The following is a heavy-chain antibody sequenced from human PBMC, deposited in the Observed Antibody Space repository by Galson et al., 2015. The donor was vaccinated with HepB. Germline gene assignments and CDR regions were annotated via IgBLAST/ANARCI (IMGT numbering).Heavy chain of an antibody. CDR3: ARNYDILTGYSLKYDAFDI. CDR1: GYTFISYA. J-gene: IGHJ3*02. Sequence: VKVSCKASGYTFISYAMHWVRQAPGQRLEWMGWINAGNGNTEYSQMLQGRVTITRDTSASTAYMELSSLRCEDTAVYYCARNYDILTGYSLKYDAFDIWGQGTVVTVSS. D-gene: IGHD3-9*01. CDR2: INAGNGNT. V-gene: IGHV1-3*01.